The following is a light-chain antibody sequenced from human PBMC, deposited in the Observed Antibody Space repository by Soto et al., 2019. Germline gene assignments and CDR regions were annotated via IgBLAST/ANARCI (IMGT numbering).Light chain of an antibody. CDR2: AAS. CDR3: QQYSTLWA. Sequence: DIQMTQSPSSLSASVGDRVTITCRASQGIRNDLGWYQQKPGKAPKCLIYAASSLRSGVPSRFSGSGSGTEFTLTISSLQPEDFATYYCQQYSTLWAFGQGTKVEIK. CDR1: QGIRND. J-gene: IGKJ1*01. V-gene: IGKV1-17*01.